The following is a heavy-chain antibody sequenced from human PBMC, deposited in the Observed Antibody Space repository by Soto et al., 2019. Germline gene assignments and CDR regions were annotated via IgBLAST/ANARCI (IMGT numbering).Heavy chain of an antibody. D-gene: IGHD5-12*01. J-gene: IGHJ5*02. Sequence: SGPTLVNPTQTLTLTCNFSGFSLSTKGVGVGWIRQPPGKALEWLGIIYWDDDKRYRPSLNNRLTITKDTSKNQVVLTMTNVDTVDTGTYFCAHLYAESGYDWRYDPWGQGTRVTVSS. V-gene: IGHV2-5*02. CDR3: AHLYAESGYDWRYDP. CDR1: GFSLSTKGVG. CDR2: IYWDDDK.